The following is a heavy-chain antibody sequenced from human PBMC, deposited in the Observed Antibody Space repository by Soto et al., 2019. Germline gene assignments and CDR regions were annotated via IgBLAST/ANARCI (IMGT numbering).Heavy chain of an antibody. Sequence: GASVKVSCKASGGTFSSYAISWVRQAPGQGLEWMGGIIPIFGTANYAQKFQGRVTITADKSTSTAYMELSSLRSEDTAVYYCARFDRPAAEYYYYGMDVWGQGTTVTVSS. CDR1: GGTFSSYA. J-gene: IGHJ6*02. V-gene: IGHV1-69*06. CDR3: ARFDRPAAEYYYYGMDV. CDR2: IIPIFGTA. D-gene: IGHD2-2*01.